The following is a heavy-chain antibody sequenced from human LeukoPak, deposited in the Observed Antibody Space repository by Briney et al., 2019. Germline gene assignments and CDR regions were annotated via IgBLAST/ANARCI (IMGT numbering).Heavy chain of an antibody. J-gene: IGHJ3*02. Sequence: GASVKVSRKASGYTFTSYYMHWVRQAPGQGLEWMGIINPSGGSTSYAQKFQGRVTMTRDTSTSTVYMELRSLRSDDTAVYYCARAGLSEGYFDLAFDIWGQGTMVTVSS. V-gene: IGHV1-46*01. CDR3: ARAGLSEGYFDLAFDI. CDR1: GYTFTSYY. D-gene: IGHD3-3*01. CDR2: INPSGGST.